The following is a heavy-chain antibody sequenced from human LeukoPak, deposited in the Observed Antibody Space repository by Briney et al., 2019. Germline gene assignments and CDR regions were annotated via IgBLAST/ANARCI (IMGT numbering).Heavy chain of an antibody. Sequence: SETLSLTCTISGGSVSDYYWSWIRQSPGKGLEWIGYIYHTGSTSYSPSLKSRVTISADTSQNQFSLKLSSVTAADTAVYYCAREVNGYNQNWFDPWGQGTLVTVSS. V-gene: IGHV4-59*02. CDR3: AREVNGYNQNWFDP. J-gene: IGHJ5*02. CDR2: IYHTGST. CDR1: GGSVSDYY. D-gene: IGHD5-24*01.